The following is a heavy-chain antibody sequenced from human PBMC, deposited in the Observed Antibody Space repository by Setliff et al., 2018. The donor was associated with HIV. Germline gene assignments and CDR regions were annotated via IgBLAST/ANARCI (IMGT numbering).Heavy chain of an antibody. CDR1: GYTFTGYY. D-gene: IGHD2-8*01. V-gene: IGHV1-2*06. CDR2: IIPNSGGT. CDR3: ATKLYCTNGVCLDSSGYPIRYFDY. Sequence: ASVKVSCKASGYTFTGYYVHWVRQAPGQGLEWMGRIIPNSGGTNYAQKFQGRVTMTRDTSISTAYMELTRLRSDDTAVYYCATKLYCTNGVCLDSSGYPIRYFDYWGQGTLVTVSS. J-gene: IGHJ4*02.